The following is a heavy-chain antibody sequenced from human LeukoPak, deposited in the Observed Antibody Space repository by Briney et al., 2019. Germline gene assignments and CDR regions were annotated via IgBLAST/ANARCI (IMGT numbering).Heavy chain of an antibody. CDR1: GGTFSSYA. V-gene: IGHV1-69*06. J-gene: IGHJ3*02. D-gene: IGHD5-18*01. CDR3: ARGGGYSYGFDAFDI. Sequence: ASVKVSCKASGGTFSSYAISWVRQAPGQGLEWMGGIIPIFGTANYAQKFQGRVTITADKSTSTAYMEVSSLRSEDTAVYYCARGGGYSYGFDAFDIWGQGTMVTVSS. CDR2: IIPIFGTA.